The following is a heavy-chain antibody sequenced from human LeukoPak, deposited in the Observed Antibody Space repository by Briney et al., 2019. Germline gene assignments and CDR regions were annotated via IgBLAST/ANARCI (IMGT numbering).Heavy chain of an antibody. CDR3: AKVWYCDSSGLASFDY. V-gene: IGHV3-23*01. CDR2: ISGSGGST. J-gene: IGHJ4*02. CDR1: GFTFSSYA. D-gene: IGHD3-22*01. Sequence: GGSLRLSCAASGFTFSSYAMSWVRQAPGKGLEWVSAISGSGGSTYYADSVKGRFTISRDNSKNTLYLQMNSLRAEDTAVYYCAKVWYCDSSGLASFDYWGQGTLVTVSS.